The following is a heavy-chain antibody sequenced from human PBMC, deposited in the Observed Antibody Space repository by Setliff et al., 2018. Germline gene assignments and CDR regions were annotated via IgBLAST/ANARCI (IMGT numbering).Heavy chain of an antibody. V-gene: IGHV1-69*13. CDR3: ARDEGSVYDILTGYYKSIHWFDP. J-gene: IGHJ5*02. D-gene: IGHD3-9*01. CDR1: GYTFTGYY. CDR2: IIPIFGTA. Sequence: SVKVSCKASGYTFTGYYMQWVRQAPGQGLEWMGGIIPIFGTANYAQKFQVRVTITADESKSTAYMELSILRSEDTAVYYCARDEGSVYDILTGYYKSIHWFDPWGQGTLVTVSS.